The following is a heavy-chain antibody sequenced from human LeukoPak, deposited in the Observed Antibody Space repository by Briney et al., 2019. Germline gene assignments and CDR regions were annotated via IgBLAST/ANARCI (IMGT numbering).Heavy chain of an antibody. CDR2: IYYSGST. J-gene: IGHJ4*02. Sequence: SETLSLTCTVSGGSISSTSYYWGWIRQPPGKGLEWIGSIYYSGSTNYNPSLKSRVTISVDTSKNQFSLKLSSVTAADTAVYYCASFGSIAVAGPTVYYFDYWGQGTLVTVSS. D-gene: IGHD6-19*01. V-gene: IGHV4-39*07. CDR3: ASFGSIAVAGPTVYYFDY. CDR1: GGSISSTSYY.